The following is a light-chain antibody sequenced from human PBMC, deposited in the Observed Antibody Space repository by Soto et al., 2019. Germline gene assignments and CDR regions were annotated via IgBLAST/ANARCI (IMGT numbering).Light chain of an antibody. V-gene: IGLV1-40*01. CDR1: SSNIGAGYD. CDR2: GNS. CDR3: QSYDSSLSGYV. J-gene: IGLJ1*01. Sequence: QSVRTQPPSVSGAPGQRVTISCTGSSSNIGAGYDVHWYQQLPGTAPKLLIYGNSNRPSGVPDRFSGSKSGTSASLAITGLQAEDEADYYCQSYDSSLSGYVFGTGTEVTVL.